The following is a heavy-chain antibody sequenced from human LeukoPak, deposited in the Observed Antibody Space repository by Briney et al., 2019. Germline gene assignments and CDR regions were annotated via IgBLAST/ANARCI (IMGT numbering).Heavy chain of an antibody. CDR2: ISGDGLST. CDR1: GFTFSTYG. D-gene: IGHD6-19*01. V-gene: IGHV3-23*01. Sequence: GGSLRLSCAASGFTFSTYGMSWVRQAPGKGLEWISAISGDGLSTYYPDSVKGRFTISRDNSKHTLFLQMNSLRADDTAVYYCARVRYDSGWYDYWGQGALVTVSS. J-gene: IGHJ4*02. CDR3: ARVRYDSGWYDY.